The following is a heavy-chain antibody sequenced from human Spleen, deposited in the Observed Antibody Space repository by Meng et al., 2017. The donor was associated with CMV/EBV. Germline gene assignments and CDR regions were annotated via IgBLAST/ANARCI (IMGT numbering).Heavy chain of an antibody. Sequence: GGSLRLSCAASGFDFSNHIMNWVRQAPGKGLEWVSSISGSSTYTHYADSVKGRFTISRDNARNSLSLEMTSLRAEDTAMYYCARDIAAAGTYYYFFAMDVWGQGTTVTVSS. CDR2: ISGSSTYT. V-gene: IGHV3-21*01. CDR3: ARDIAAAGTYYYFFAMDV. CDR1: GFDFSNHI. D-gene: IGHD6-13*01. J-gene: IGHJ6*02.